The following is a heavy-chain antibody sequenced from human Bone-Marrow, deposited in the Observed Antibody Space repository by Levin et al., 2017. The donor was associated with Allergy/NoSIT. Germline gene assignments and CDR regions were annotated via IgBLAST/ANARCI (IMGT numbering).Heavy chain of an antibody. CDR3: ARVASQQWQVWYFDL. CDR1: GFTFSSYW. D-gene: IGHD6-19*01. CDR2: IDSDGSST. Sequence: LSLTCAASGFTFSSYWMHWVRQAPGKGLVWVSRIDSDGSSTSYADSVKGRFTISRDNAKNTLYLQMNSLRAEDTAVYYCARVASQQWQVWYFDLWGRGTLVTVSS. J-gene: IGHJ2*01. V-gene: IGHV3-74*01.